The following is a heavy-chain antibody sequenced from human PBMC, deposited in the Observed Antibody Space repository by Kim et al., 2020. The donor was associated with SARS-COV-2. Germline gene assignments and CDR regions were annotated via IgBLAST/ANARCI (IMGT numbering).Heavy chain of an antibody. J-gene: IGHJ4*02. CDR3: ARGVGGNYYFDY. D-gene: IGHD1-26*01. CDR2: R. V-gene: IGHV1-18*01. Sequence: RKFAQKFQDKVIMTTDASTSTVYMELRSLGSDDTALYYCARGVGGNYYFDYWGQGTLVTVSS.